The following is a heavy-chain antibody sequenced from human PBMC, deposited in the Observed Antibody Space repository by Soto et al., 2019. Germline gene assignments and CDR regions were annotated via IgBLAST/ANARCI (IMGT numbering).Heavy chain of an antibody. D-gene: IGHD1-1*01. CDR1: GFTLSSHA. J-gene: IGHJ4*02. Sequence: QVQLVESGGGVVQPGRSLRLSCAASGFTLSSHAMHWVRQAPGKGLEWVALISYDGSNKRYAESVKGRFTVSRDNLRNRLYVQMNSLGTEDTAVYFCARDRSIEMSTTTGFDYWGLGTLVTVSS. CDR3: ARDRSIEMSTTTGFDY. CDR2: ISYDGSNK. V-gene: IGHV3-30-3*01.